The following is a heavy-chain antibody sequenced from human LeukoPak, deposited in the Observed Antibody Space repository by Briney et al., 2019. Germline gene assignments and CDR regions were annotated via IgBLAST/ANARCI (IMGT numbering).Heavy chain of an antibody. CDR3: ARLDIWSGHKFDP. D-gene: IGHD3-3*01. CDR1: GGSISSDSYY. J-gene: IGHJ5*02. V-gene: IGHV4-39*01. Sequence: PSETLSLTCTVSGGSISSDSYYWGWIRQPPGKGLEWIGSIYYSGSTYYNPSLTSRVTISVDTSKSQFSLRLSSVTAADTAVYYCARLDIWSGHKFDPWGQGTLVTVSS. CDR2: IYYSGST.